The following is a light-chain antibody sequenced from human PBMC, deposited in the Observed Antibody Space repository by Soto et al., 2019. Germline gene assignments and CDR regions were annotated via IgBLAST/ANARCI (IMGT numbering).Light chain of an antibody. CDR3: KHYISWAAIA. CDR2: DAS. Sequence: EIVMTHSPPTLSVSGVDMAALXQTPSQSVGANLAWYQQRPGQAPRLLIFDASTRATGIPARFSGSGSGTEFILSISSLQSEDCAIYYCKHYISWAAIAFGQGTRLEIK. J-gene: IGKJ5*01. V-gene: IGKV3-15*01. CDR1: QSVGAN.